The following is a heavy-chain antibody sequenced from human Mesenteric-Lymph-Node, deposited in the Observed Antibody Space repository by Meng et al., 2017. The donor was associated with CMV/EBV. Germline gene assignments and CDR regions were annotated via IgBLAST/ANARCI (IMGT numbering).Heavy chain of an antibody. CDR1: GFTFSSYA. CDR3: ARQIVGATKGPFDY. V-gene: IGHV3-30-3*01. J-gene: IGHJ4*02. D-gene: IGHD1-26*01. Sequence: GESLKISCAASGFTFSSYAMHWVRQAPGKGLEWVAVISYDGSNKYYADSVKGRFTISRDNSKNTLYLQMNSLRAEDTAVYYCARQIVGATKGPFDYWGQGTLVTVSS. CDR2: ISYDGSNK.